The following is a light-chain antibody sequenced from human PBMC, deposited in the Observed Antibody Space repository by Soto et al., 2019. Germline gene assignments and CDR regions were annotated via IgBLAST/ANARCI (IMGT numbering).Light chain of an antibody. Sequence: EIVLTQSPGTLSLSPGERATLSCRASQSVSSSYLAWYRQKPGQPPRLLIYNASNRTTGIPARFSGSGSGTDFTLTISSLEPEDFAVYYCQQRGDWPPITFGQGTQLEI. V-gene: IGKV3D-20*02. CDR3: QQRGDWPPIT. CDR1: QSVSSSY. CDR2: NAS. J-gene: IGKJ5*01.